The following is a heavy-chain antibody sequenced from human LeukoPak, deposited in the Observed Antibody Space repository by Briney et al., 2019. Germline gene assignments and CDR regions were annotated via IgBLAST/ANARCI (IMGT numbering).Heavy chain of an antibody. Sequence: QPGGSLRLSCAASGFTFSSYEMNWVRQAPGKGLEWVSYISSSGSTIYYADSVKGRFTISRDNAKNTLYLQMNSLRAEDTAVYYCAKYDRIVVVPAAIDYWGQGTLVTVSS. CDR3: AKYDRIVVVPAAIDY. D-gene: IGHD2-2*01. V-gene: IGHV3-48*03. J-gene: IGHJ4*02. CDR2: ISSSGSTI. CDR1: GFTFSSYE.